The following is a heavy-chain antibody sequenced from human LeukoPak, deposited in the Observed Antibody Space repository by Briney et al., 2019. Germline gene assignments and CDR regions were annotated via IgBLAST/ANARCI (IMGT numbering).Heavy chain of an antibody. Sequence: PGGSLRXSCAASGFTFSSYSMNWVRQAPGKGLEWVSYISSSSGTIYYADSVKGRFTISRDNAKNSLYLQMNSLRAEDTAVYYCAMAKRNGFYIWGQGTMVTVSS. CDR2: ISSSSGTI. V-gene: IGHV3-48*01. J-gene: IGHJ3*02. CDR1: GFTFSSYS. CDR3: AMAKRNGFYI.